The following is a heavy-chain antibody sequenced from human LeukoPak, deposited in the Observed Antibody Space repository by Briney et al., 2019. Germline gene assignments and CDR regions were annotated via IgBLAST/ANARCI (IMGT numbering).Heavy chain of an antibody. Sequence: GGSLRLSCAASGFSSSDYWMHWVRHAPGKGLVWVSRMNSDGATTNYADSVKGRFTISRDNAKNTLYLHMNSLRAEDTAVYYCARGRGPYGWFDPWGQGTLVTVSS. J-gene: IGHJ5*02. CDR2: MNSDGATT. V-gene: IGHV3-74*01. CDR3: ARGRGPYGWFDP. CDR1: GFSSSDYW. D-gene: IGHD3-10*01.